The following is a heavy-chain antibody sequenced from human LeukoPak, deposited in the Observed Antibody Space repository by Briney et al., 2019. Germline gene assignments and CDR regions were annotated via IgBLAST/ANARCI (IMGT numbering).Heavy chain of an antibody. CDR3: AGEQWRPPYYYFGMDV. CDR2: IYHIGST. CDR1: GGSISSYY. J-gene: IGHJ6*02. V-gene: IGHV4-59*01. D-gene: IGHD2-8*01. Sequence: SETLSLPCTVSGGSISSYYWTWIRQPPGKGLEWIGYIYHIGSTNYSPSLKSRVTILLDTSKNQFSLRLTSVTAADTAVYYCAGEQWRPPYYYFGMDVWGQGTTVTVSS.